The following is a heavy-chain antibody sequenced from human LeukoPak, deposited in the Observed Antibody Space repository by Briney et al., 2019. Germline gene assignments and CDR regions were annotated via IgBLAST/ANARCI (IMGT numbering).Heavy chain of an antibody. CDR2: IDPDGNTK. J-gene: IGHJ4*02. D-gene: IGHD4-17*01. CDR1: GFTFSGSW. CDR3: ARDPAYGAFDY. Sequence: AGGSLRLSCAASGFTFSGSWMTWLRQAPGRGLEWVANIDPDGNTKNYLDSVKGRFTISRDNARNSLYLQLNSLRAEDTSVYYCARDPAYGAFDYWGQGTLVTVSS. V-gene: IGHV3-7*01.